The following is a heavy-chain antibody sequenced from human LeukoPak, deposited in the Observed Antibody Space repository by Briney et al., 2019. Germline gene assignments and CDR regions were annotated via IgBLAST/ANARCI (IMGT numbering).Heavy chain of an antibody. CDR1: GFTFSSYE. CDR3: AKDSSHTYYYDSSGYYSNAFDI. Sequence: NPGGSLRLSCAASGFTFSSYEMNWVRQAPGKGLEWVSSISSSSSYIYYADSVKGRFTISRDNAKNSLYLQMNSLRAEDMALYYCAKDSSHTYYYDSSGYYSNAFDIWGQGTMVTVSS. V-gene: IGHV3-21*04. D-gene: IGHD3-22*01. CDR2: ISSSSSYI. J-gene: IGHJ3*02.